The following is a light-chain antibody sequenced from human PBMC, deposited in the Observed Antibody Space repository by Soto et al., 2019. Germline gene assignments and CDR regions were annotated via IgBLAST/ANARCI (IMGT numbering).Light chain of an antibody. CDR1: KLGDKY. CDR2: QDS. J-gene: IGLJ2*01. CDR3: QAGDSSTATVV. V-gene: IGLV3-1*01. Sequence: SYELTQPPSVSVSPGQTASITCSGDKLGDKYACWYQQKPGQSPVLVICQDSKRPSGIPERFSGSNSGNTATLTISGTQAMDEADYYCQAGDSSTATVVFGGGTKLTVL.